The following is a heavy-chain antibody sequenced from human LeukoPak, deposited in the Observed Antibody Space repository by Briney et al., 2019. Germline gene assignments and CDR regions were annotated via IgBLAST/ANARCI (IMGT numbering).Heavy chain of an antibody. CDR2: INPNSGGT. Sequence: ASVKVSCKAFGYTFTGYYMHWVRQAPGQGLEWMGWINPNSGGTNYAQKFQGRVTMTRDTSISTAYMELSRLRSDDTAVYYCASVGYCSSTSCSPYNWFDPWGQGTLVTVSS. CDR3: ASVGYCSSTSCSPYNWFDP. CDR1: GYTFTGYY. D-gene: IGHD2-2*03. V-gene: IGHV1-2*02. J-gene: IGHJ5*02.